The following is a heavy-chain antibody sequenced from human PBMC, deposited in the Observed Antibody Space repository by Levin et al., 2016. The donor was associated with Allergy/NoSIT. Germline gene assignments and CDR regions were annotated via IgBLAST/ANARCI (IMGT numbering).Heavy chain of an antibody. CDR3: AITKTYYDILGGPPPDAFDI. CDR1: GGSFENFA. CDR2: ITPMIETT. D-gene: IGHD3-9*01. Sequence: SVKVSCKASGGSFENFAFNWVRQAPGQGLEWMGGITPMIETTNYAQRFQGRVTITADKSTNTAYMELSSLRSEDTATFYCAITKTYYDILGGPPPDAFDIWGQGTLVIVSS. V-gene: IGHV1-69*06. J-gene: IGHJ3*02.